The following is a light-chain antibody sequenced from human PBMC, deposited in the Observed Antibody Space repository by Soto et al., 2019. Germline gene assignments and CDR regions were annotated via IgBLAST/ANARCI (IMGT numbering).Light chain of an antibody. J-gene: IGKJ2*01. CDR2: DAD. Sequence: DIQLTQSPPSLSASEGDRVTITCQASHDIKNYLNWYQQKPGTAPKILIYDADNLQTGVPSRFSGSGARAEFTFTYGSLQHEDVATYFCQQFDVLPPYTFGQGTKVEIK. CDR3: QQFDVLPPYT. CDR1: HDIKNY. V-gene: IGKV1-33*01.